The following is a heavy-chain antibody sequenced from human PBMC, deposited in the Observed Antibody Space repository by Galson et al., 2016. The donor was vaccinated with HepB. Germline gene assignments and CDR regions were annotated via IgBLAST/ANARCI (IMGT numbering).Heavy chain of an antibody. CDR1: GGTFSNFA. CDR2: IIPLFGAI. D-gene: IGHD3-10*01. V-gene: IGHV1-69*06. Sequence: SVKVSCKASGGTFSNFAISWLRQAPGQGLEWMGGIIPLFGAINYAQQFQGRVTITADKSTTTVYMDLSSLRSEDTAVYYCARGGGITMVWGVMPGWFDPWGQGTLVTVSS. J-gene: IGHJ5*02. CDR3: ARGGGITMVWGVMPGWFDP.